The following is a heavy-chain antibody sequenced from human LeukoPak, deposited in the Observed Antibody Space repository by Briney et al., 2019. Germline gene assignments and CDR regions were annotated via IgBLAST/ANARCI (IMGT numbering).Heavy chain of an antibody. CDR3: ARDQVWWPLGSLSYYMDV. J-gene: IGHJ6*03. CDR2: IYASGST. Sequence: SETLSLTXTVSGGSIRSNNYYWSWIRQPAGKGLEWIGRIYASGSTNYNPSLKSRVTMSVDTSKNQFSLKLSSVTAADTAVYYCARDQVWWPLGSLSYYMDVWGKGTTVTVSS. D-gene: IGHD4/OR15-4a*01. V-gene: IGHV4-61*02. CDR1: GGSIRSNNYY.